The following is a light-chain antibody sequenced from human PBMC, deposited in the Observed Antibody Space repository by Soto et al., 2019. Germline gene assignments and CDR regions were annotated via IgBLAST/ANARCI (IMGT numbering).Light chain of an antibody. CDR2: DVS. V-gene: IGLV2-14*01. CDR1: SSDVGGFNY. CDR3: SSYTSSNTRVV. J-gene: IGLJ2*01. Sequence: QSVLTQPASVSGSPGQSITISCTGTSSDVGGFNYVSWYQQHPGKAPKLMISDVSNRPSGVSNRFSGSKSGNTASLTISGLQAEDEADYYCSSYTSSNTRVVFGGGTKLTVL.